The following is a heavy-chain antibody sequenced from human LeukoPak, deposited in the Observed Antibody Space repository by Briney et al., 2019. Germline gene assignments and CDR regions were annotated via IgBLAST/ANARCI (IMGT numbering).Heavy chain of an antibody. J-gene: IGHJ4*02. CDR1: AFTFSSYW. V-gene: IGHV3-74*01. Sequence: HPGGSLRLSCAASAFTFSSYWMHWVRQAPGKGLVWVSRINSDGISTSYADSVKGRFTISRDNAKNTLYPQMNSLRAEDTAVYYCAKGGATVIDYWGQGTLVTVSS. D-gene: IGHD4-17*01. CDR3: AKGGATVIDY. CDR2: INSDGIST.